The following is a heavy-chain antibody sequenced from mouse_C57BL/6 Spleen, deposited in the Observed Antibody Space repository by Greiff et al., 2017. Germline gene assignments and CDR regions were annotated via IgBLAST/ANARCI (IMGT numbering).Heavy chain of an antibody. CDR1: GFTFSSYA. V-gene: IGHV5-4*01. Sequence: EVMLVESGGGLVKPGGSLKLSCAASGFTFSSYAMSWVRQTPEKRLEWVATISDGGSYTSYPDNVKGRFTISRDNAKNNLYLQMSHLKSEDTAMYYCAREHDGSSLFAYWGQGTLVTVSA. CDR3: AREHDGSSLFAY. CDR2: ISDGGSYT. J-gene: IGHJ3*01. D-gene: IGHD1-1*01.